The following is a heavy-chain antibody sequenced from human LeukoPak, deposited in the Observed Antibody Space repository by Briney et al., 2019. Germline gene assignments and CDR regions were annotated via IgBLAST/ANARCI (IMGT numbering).Heavy chain of an antibody. CDR2: TYHRGST. D-gene: IGHD3-22*01. CDR1: GGSISSVGYS. V-gene: IGHV4-30-2*01. J-gene: IGHJ4*02. Sequence: NPSETLSLTCAVYGGSISSVGYSWSWPRQRQGNGLEWIGHTYHRGSTYYTPSLKSRVTISVDRSKIQFSLKLSSVTAAATAVYYCARVRVYYDSLDYWGQGTLVTVSS. CDR3: ARVRVYYDSLDY.